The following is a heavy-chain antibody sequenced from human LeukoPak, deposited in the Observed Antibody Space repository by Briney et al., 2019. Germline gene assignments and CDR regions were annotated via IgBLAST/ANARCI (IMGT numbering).Heavy chain of an antibody. J-gene: IGHJ4*02. D-gene: IGHD6-19*01. CDR1: GFTFSSYA. V-gene: IGHV3-23*01. CDR3: ARFLWGSSGWYFDY. CDR2: ISGSGGST. Sequence: GGSLRLSCAASGFTFSSYAMSWVRQAPGKGLEWVSAISGSGGSTYYADSVKGRFTISRDNSKNTLYLQMNSLRAEDTAVYYCARFLWGSSGWYFDYWGQGTLVTVSS.